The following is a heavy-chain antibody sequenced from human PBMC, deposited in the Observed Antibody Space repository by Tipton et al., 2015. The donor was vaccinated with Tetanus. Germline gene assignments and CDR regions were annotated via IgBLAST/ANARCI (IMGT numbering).Heavy chain of an antibody. J-gene: IGHJ4*02. CDR2: IYYSGNT. Sequence: TLSLTCTVSGGYIRNDDSYWSWLRQPPGKGLEWIGYIYYSGNTYYNTSLKGRLTISVETSKNQFSLKLSSVTAADTAVYYCARGMRGEGGGWYTDYWGQGTLVTVSS. V-gene: IGHV4-30-4*01. D-gene: IGHD6-19*01. CDR1: GGYIRNDDSY. CDR3: ARGMRGEGGGWYTDY.